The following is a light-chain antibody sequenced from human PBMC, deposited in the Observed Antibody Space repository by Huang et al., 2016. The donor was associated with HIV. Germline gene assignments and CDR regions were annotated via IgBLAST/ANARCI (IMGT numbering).Light chain of an antibody. Sequence: IQMTQSPSSVSASVGDRVIITCRASQGISNYLAWYHQKPGKAPKLLIYTASSVHVGVPSRFSGSGSGTDFTLTISNLQPEDFATYYCQQVNSFPLTFGGGTKVDIK. V-gene: IGKV1-12*01. CDR1: QGISNY. CDR3: QQVNSFPLT. CDR2: TAS. J-gene: IGKJ4*01.